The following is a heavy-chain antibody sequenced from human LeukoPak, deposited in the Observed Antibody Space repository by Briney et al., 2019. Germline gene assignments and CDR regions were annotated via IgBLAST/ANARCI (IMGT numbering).Heavy chain of an antibody. V-gene: IGHV4-30-2*01. Sequence: SQTLSLTCAVSGGSISSGGYSWSWIRQPPGKGLEWIGEINHSGSTNYNPSLKSRVTISVDTSKNQFSLKLSSVTAADTAVYYCARVWAAGPLWYFDYWGQGTLVTVSS. CDR3: ARVWAAGPLWYFDY. CDR2: INHSGST. D-gene: IGHD6-13*01. CDR1: GGSISSGGYS. J-gene: IGHJ4*02.